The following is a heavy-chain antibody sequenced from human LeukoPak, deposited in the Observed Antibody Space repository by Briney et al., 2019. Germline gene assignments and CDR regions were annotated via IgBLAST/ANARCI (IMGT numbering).Heavy chain of an antibody. V-gene: IGHV3-30-3*01. D-gene: IGHD3-22*01. CDR3: SSPVREYDSSGYLILR. Sequence: GGSLRLSCAASGFTFSSYAMHWVRQAPGKGLEWLAVISYDGSNKYYADSAKGTFTISRNNCKYTLYLQMKSVRAEGTGVYYGSSPVREYDSSGYLILRWGGGTVVSVSS. CDR1: GFTFSSYA. J-gene: IGHJ4*02. CDR2: ISYDGSNK.